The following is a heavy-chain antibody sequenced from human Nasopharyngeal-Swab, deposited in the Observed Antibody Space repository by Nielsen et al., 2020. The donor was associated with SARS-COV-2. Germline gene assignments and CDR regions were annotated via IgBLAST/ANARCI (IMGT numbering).Heavy chain of an antibody. J-gene: IGHJ4*02. V-gene: IGHV3-73*01. CDR3: TTDFYFDY. CDR2: IGDKDHNYAT. Sequence: VRQILGKGLEWVGRIGDKDHNYATTYGASVQGRFTISRDDSKNTAFLQMDSLKTEDTALYYCTTDFYFDYWGQGTLVTVSS.